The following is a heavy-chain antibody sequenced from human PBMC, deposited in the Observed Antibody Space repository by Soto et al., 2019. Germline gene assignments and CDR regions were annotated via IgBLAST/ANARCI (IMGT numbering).Heavy chain of an antibody. CDR2: LYYSGST. Sequence: QVQLQESGPGLVKPSQTLSLTCTVSGGSISSGGYYWSWIRQHPGKGLEWIGYLYYSGSTYYNPSLKSRVTISVDTSKNQFSLKLSSVTAADTAVYYCARDDERYCSSTSCYNYGMDVWGQGTTVTVSS. V-gene: IGHV4-31*03. D-gene: IGHD2-2*02. CDR1: GGSISSGGYY. CDR3: ARDDERYCSSTSCYNYGMDV. J-gene: IGHJ6*02.